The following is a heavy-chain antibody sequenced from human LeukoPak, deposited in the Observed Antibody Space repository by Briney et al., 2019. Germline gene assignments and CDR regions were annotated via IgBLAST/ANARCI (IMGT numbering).Heavy chain of an antibody. CDR3: ARGRYDITMVRGVIGLDY. J-gene: IGHJ4*02. CDR2: IYHSGST. CDR1: GGSISSSNW. Sequence: SGTLSLTCAVSGGSISSSNWWIWVRQPPGKGLEWIGEIYHSGSTNYNPSLKSRVTISVDTSKNQFSLKLSSVTAADTAVYYCARGRYDITMVRGVIGLDYWGQGTLVTVSS. D-gene: IGHD3-10*01. V-gene: IGHV4-4*02.